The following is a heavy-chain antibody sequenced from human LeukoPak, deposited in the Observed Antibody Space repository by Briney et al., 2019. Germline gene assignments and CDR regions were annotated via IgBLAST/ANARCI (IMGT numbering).Heavy chain of an antibody. CDR2: IYYSGGT. CDR1: GGSISSYY. CDR3: ARERGSGSGYYFDY. J-gene: IGHJ4*02. Sequence: SETLSLTCTVSGGSISSYYWSWIRQPPGKGLECIGYIYYSGGTNYNPSLKSRVTISVDTSKNQFSLKLSSVTAADTAVYYCARERGSGSGYYFDYWGQGTLVTVSS. V-gene: IGHV4-59*01. D-gene: IGHD3-22*01.